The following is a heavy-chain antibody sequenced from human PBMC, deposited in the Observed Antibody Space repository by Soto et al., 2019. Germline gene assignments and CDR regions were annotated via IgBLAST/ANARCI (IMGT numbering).Heavy chain of an antibody. CDR3: AKEYCSGGSCPNWFDP. Sequence: DVQLVESGGGLVQPGRSLRLSCAASGFTFDDYAMHWVRQAPGKGLEWVSGISWNSGSIGYADSVKGRFTISRDNAKNSLYLQMNSLRAEDTTLYYCAKEYCSGGSCPNWFDPWGQGTLVTVSS. J-gene: IGHJ5*02. CDR2: ISWNSGSI. CDR1: GFTFDDYA. D-gene: IGHD2-15*01. V-gene: IGHV3-9*01.